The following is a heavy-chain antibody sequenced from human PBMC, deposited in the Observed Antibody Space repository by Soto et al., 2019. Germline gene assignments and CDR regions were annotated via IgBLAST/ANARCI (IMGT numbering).Heavy chain of an antibody. V-gene: IGHV1-18*01. Sequence: QVQLVQSGAEVKKPGASVKVSCKASGYTFTSYGISWVRQAPGQGLEWMGWISAYNGNTNYAQKLQGRVAMTTDTSTSTAYMELRSLRSDDTAVYYCARRVVPAAKNGWGFTRAPDYFDYWGQGTLVTVSS. D-gene: IGHD2-2*01. CDR3: ARRVVPAAKNGWGFTRAPDYFDY. CDR2: ISAYNGNT. J-gene: IGHJ4*02. CDR1: GYTFTSYG.